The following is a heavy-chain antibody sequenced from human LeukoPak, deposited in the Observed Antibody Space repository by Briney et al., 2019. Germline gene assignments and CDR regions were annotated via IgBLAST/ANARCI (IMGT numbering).Heavy chain of an antibody. CDR1: GASVSRNW. CDR2: IHHSGGT. D-gene: IGHD3-22*01. V-gene: IGHV4-4*02. Sequence: SETLSLTCTVSGASVSRNWWSWVRQPPGKGLEWIGEIHHSGGTNYNPSLKSRVTISVDTSKNQFSLKLSSVTAADTAVYYCARGATYYDSSGYYPYYFDYWGQGTLVTASS. CDR3: ARGATYYDSSGYYPYYFDY. J-gene: IGHJ4*02.